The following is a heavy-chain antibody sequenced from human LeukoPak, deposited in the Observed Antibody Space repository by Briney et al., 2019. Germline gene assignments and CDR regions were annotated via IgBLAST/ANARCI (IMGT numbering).Heavy chain of an antibody. D-gene: IGHD1-26*01. J-gene: IGHJ4*02. V-gene: IGHV3-15*01. CDR1: GFTFSNAW. CDR2: IKSKTDGGTT. CDR3: TTGEGDSGSYSDLFDY. Sequence: GGSLRLSCAASGFTFSNAWMSWVRRAPGKGLEWVGRIKSKTDGGTTDYAAPVKGRFTISRDDSKNTLYLQMNSLKTEDTAVYYCTTGEGDSGSYSDLFDYWGQGTLVTVSS.